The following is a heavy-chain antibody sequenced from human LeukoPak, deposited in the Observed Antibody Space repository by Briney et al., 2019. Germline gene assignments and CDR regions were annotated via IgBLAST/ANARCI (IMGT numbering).Heavy chain of an antibody. J-gene: IGHJ5*02. D-gene: IGHD3-10*01. CDR3: ARGGVLWFGELQNWFDP. CDR2: IYYSGST. V-gene: IGHV4-59*01. Sequence: KTSETLSLTCTVSGDFISRYYWSWIRQSPGKGLEWIGYIYYSGSTNYNPSLKSRVTISVDTSKNQFSLKLSSVTAADTAVYYCARGGVLWFGELQNWFDPWGQGTLVTVSS. CDR1: GDFISRYY.